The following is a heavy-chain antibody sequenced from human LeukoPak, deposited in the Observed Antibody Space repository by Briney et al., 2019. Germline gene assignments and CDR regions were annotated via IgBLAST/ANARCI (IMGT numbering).Heavy chain of an antibody. J-gene: IGHJ4*02. Sequence: PGGSLRLSCAASGFTFSSYWMSWVRQAPGKGLEWVANIKQDGSEKYYVDSVKGRFTISRDNSKNSLYLQMNSLRAEDTAVYYCARDRRFLEWHPTVYWGQGILVTASS. V-gene: IGHV3-7*01. CDR3: ARDRRFLEWHPTVY. CDR1: GFTFSSYW. D-gene: IGHD3-3*01. CDR2: IKQDGSEK.